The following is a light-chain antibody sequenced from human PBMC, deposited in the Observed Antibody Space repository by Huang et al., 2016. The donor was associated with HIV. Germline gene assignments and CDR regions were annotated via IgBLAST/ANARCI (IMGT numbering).Light chain of an antibody. CDR2: GAS. Sequence: EIVMMQSPGTLTVSPGERATLSCRASQSVSSNLAWYQQKPGQTPRLLIYGASTRATGIPARFSGSGSGTEFTLTISSLQSEDFGVYYCHQYTKWPSWTFGQGTKVEIK. J-gene: IGKJ1*01. V-gene: IGKV3-15*01. CDR1: QSVSSN. CDR3: HQYTKWPSWT.